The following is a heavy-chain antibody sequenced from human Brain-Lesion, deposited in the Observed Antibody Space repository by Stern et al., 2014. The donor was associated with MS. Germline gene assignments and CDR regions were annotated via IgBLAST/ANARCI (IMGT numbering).Heavy chain of an antibody. CDR1: GDTVSTYNIA. CDR3: AREPNYDFWGGLPSHYHYYYGMDV. V-gene: IGHV6-1*01. Sequence: QVQLVQSGPGLVKPSQTLSLTCAISGDTVSTYNIAWSWIRQSPSRGLEWLGRTYYRAKWDNDYALPVESRISINPDTSQNQISLQLKSVTPDDTAVYYCAREPNYDFWGGLPSHYHYYYGMDVWGQGTTVTVSS. D-gene: IGHD3-3*01. J-gene: IGHJ6*02. CDR2: TYYRAKWDN.